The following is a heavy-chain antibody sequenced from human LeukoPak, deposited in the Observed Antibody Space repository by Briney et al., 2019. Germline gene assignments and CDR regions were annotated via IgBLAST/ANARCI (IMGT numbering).Heavy chain of an antibody. CDR2: ISYDGSNK. V-gene: IGHV3-30-3*01. Sequence: GGSLRLSCAASGFTFSSYAMRWVRQAPGKGLEWVAVISYDGSNKYYADSVKGRFTISRDNSKNTLYLQMNSLRAEDTAVYYCARDPSGSAYYFDYWGQGTLVTASS. CDR3: ARDPSGSAYYFDY. J-gene: IGHJ4*02. CDR1: GFTFSSYA. D-gene: IGHD3-10*01.